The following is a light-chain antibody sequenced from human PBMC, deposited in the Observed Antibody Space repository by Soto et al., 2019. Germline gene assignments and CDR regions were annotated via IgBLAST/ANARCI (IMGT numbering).Light chain of an antibody. J-gene: IGLJ1*01. CDR1: SSDVGSYSL. Sequence: SVLPQPASVSVSPGQSITISCTGVSSDVGSYSLASWYQQYPGKAPKLIIFEGSKRPSGISNRFSASKSVSTASLTISGLQAEDEAEYYCCSYAGSSTYVFGTGTKVTVL. CDR2: EGS. V-gene: IGLV2-23*01. CDR3: CSYAGSSTYV.